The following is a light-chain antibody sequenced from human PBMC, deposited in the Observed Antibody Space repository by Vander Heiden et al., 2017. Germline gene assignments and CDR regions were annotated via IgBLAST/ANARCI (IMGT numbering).Light chain of an antibody. CDR1: QGISSW. CDR3: LQANTFPYT. V-gene: IGKV1-12*01. CDR2: AAS. Sequence: DIQMTQSPSSVSASVGDRVTITCRASQGISSWLAWHQQKPGKAPKLLLYAASSLQSGVPSRFSPRGSGTDFTLTIISLQPEDFAPYSCLQANTFPYTFSQRTKLEIK. J-gene: IGKJ2*01.